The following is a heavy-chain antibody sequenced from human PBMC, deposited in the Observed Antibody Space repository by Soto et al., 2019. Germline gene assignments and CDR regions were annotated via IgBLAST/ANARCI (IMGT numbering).Heavy chain of an antibody. CDR1: GYTFTSYG. J-gene: IGHJ6*02. CDR3: ARDLKPQRWLQSELVYGMDV. D-gene: IGHD5-12*01. Sequence: ASVKVSCKASGYTFTSYGISWVRQAPGQGLEWMGWISAYNGNTNYAQKLQGRVTMTTDTSTSTAYMELSSLRSEDTAVYYCARDLKPQRWLQSELVYGMDVWGQGTTVTVSS. CDR2: ISAYNGNT. V-gene: IGHV1-18*01.